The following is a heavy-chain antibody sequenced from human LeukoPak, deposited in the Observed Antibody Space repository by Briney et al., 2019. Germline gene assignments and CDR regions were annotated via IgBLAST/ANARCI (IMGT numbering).Heavy chain of an antibody. CDR2: INHSGST. CDR3: ARVSGGRYSGYDMDY. Sequence: SETLSLTCAVYGGSFSGYYWSWIRQPPGKGLEWIGEINHSGSTNYNPSLKSRVTISVDTSKNQFSLKLSSVTAADTAVYYCARVSGGRYSGYDMDYWGQGTLSPPPQ. CDR1: GGSFSGYY. V-gene: IGHV4-34*01. D-gene: IGHD5-12*01. J-gene: IGHJ4*02.